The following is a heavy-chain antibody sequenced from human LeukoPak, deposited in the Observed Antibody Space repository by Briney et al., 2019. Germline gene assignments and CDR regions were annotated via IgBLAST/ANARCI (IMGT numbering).Heavy chain of an antibody. D-gene: IGHD5-12*01. CDR1: GGSISGYY. CDR2: ISYSATT. Sequence: SETLSLTCTVSGGSISGYYWSWIRQPPGKGLEWIGSISYSATTNYNPSLKSRVTISVDTSKNQFSLKLSSVTAADTAVYYCARGAIVATRFDYWGQGTLVTVSS. CDR3: ARGAIVATRFDY. J-gene: IGHJ4*02. V-gene: IGHV4-59*08.